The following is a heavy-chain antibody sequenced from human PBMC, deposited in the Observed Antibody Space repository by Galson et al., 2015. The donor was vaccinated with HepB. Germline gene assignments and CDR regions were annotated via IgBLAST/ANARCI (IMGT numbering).Heavy chain of an antibody. V-gene: IGHV5-51*01. CDR3: ARHRGRITMVQGGPYYMDV. D-gene: IGHD3-10*01. Sequence: QSGAEVKKPGESLKISCKGSGYSFTSYWIGWVRQMPGKGLEWMGIIYPGDSDTRYSPSFQGQVTISADKSISTAYLQWSSLKASDTAMYYCARHRGRITMVQGGPYYMDVWGKGTTVTVSS. J-gene: IGHJ6*03. CDR2: IYPGDSDT. CDR1: GYSFTSYW.